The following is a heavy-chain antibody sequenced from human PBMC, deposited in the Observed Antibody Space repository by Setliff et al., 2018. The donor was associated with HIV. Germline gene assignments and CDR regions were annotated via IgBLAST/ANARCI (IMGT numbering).Heavy chain of an antibody. Sequence: GGSLRLSCAASGFIFSNYGMHWVRQAPGKGLEWVAFIWYDGSDKYYADSVKGRFTISRDNSKNTLFLEMNYLRAEDTAVYYCARDLGGKGGHWGQGILVTVS. V-gene: IGHV3-33*01. D-gene: IGHD1-1*01. CDR3: ARDLGGKGGH. CDR2: IWYDGSDK. J-gene: IGHJ4*02. CDR1: GFIFSNYG.